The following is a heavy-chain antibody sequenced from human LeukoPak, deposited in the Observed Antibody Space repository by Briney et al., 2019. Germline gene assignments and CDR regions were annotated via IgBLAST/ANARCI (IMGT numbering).Heavy chain of an antibody. Sequence: GGSLRLSCAASGFTFSGSAMHWVRQASGKGLEWVARIRSKANSYATAYAASVKGRITIYRDDSKNTAYLQMKRMKTEDTAVYYCNSSNTQTIAARYYYYYYMDVWGKGTTVTVSS. J-gene: IGHJ6*03. V-gene: IGHV3-73*01. CDR3: NSSNTQTIAARYYYYYYMDV. CDR1: GFTFSGSA. D-gene: IGHD6-6*01. CDR2: IRSKANSYAT.